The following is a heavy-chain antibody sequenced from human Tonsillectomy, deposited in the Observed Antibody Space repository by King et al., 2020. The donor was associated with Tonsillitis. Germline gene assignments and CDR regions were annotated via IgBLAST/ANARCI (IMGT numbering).Heavy chain of an antibody. J-gene: IGHJ3*02. D-gene: IGHD3-10*01. Sequence: VQLQESGPGLVKPSETLSLTCTVSGSSISDYYWNWIRLPPGKGLEWIGYTHYSGNTNYNPSLKSRVTMSVDTSKNPLSLKLSSVTAADTALYYCARWGSDWRAFHIWGQGTRVTVSS. V-gene: IGHV4-59*01. CDR3: ARWGSDWRAFHI. CDR2: THYSGNT. CDR1: GSSISDYY.